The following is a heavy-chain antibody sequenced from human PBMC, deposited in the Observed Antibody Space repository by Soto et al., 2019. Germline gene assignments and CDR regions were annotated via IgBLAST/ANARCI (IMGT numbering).Heavy chain of an antibody. CDR3: ARASWN. CDR2: SRNKANSYTT. CDR1: GFTFSDHY. J-gene: IGHJ4*02. Sequence: EVHLVESGGGLVQPGGSLRLSCAASGFTFSDHYMDWVRQAPGKGLEWVGRSRNKANSYTTEYAASVKGRFTISRDDSKNSLYLQMNSLRTEDTAVYYCARASWNWGQGTLVTVSS. V-gene: IGHV3-72*01. D-gene: IGHD1-1*01.